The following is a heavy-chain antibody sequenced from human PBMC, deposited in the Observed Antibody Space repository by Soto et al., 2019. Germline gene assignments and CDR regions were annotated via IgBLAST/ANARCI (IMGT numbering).Heavy chain of an antibody. CDR2: ISWNSGSI. Sequence: PGGSVGLSCAASGLTFDDYAMPWVRQAPGKGLEWVSGISWNSGSIAYADAAKGRFTTSRDNAKNSPYTKMNSLRPEDTALYYSANEIPFEVRGVIDYWCRGILVTVSS. CDR1: GLTFDDYA. J-gene: IGHJ4*02. CDR3: ANEIPFEVRGVIDY. V-gene: IGHV3-9*01. D-gene: IGHD3-10*01.